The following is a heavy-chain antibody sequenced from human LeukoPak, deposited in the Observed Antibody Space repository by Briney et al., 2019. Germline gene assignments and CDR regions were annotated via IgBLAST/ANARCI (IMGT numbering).Heavy chain of an antibody. CDR3: ARGAYSSPPDY. D-gene: IGHD6-13*01. Sequence: SETLSLTCTVSGGSISSYYWSWIRQPPGKGLEWIGYIYYSGSTNYNPSLKSRVAISVDTSKNQFSLKLSSVTAADTAVYYCARGAYSSPPDYWGQGTLVTVSS. CDR2: IYYSGST. J-gene: IGHJ4*02. V-gene: IGHV4-59*01. CDR1: GGSISSYY.